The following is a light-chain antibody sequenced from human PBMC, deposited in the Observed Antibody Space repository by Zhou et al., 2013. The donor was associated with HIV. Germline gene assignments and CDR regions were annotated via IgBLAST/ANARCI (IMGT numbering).Light chain of an antibody. Sequence: EIVLTQSPATLSLSPGERATLSCRASQSVSSYLAWYQQKPGQAPRLLIYDASNRATGIPDRFSGSGSGTDFTLTISRLEPEDFAVYFCHRYGSTPRTFGQGTKLEIK. V-gene: IGKV3-11*01. J-gene: IGKJ2*01. CDR1: QSVSSY. CDR3: HRYGSTPRT. CDR2: DAS.